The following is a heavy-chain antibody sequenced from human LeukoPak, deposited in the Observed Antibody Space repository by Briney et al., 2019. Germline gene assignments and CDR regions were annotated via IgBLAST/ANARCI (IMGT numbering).Heavy chain of an antibody. J-gene: IGHJ4*02. D-gene: IGHD3-16*01. CDR1: GGTFSSYA. V-gene: IGHV1-69*04. CDR2: IIPILGIA. Sequence: ASVKVSCKASGGTFSSYAISWVRQAPGQGLEWMGRIIPILGIANYAQKFQGRVTITADKSTSTAYMELSSLRSEDTAVYYCAREPIFGSCDYAPIDYWGQGTLVTVSS. CDR3: AREPIFGSCDYAPIDY.